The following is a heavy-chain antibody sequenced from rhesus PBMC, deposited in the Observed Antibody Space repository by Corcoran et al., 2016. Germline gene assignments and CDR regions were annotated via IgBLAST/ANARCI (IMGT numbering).Heavy chain of an antibody. Sequence: QLQLQESGPGLVKPSETLSVTCAVSGGSISSSYWSWIRPAPGKGLEWIGYIYGSRSSTNYNPSLKSRVTLSADTSKNQLSLNQSSVTAADTAVYYCASGYCSGGVCYEGLDGLDSWGQGVVVTVSS. D-gene: IGHD2-8*01. J-gene: IGHJ6*01. CDR2: IYGSRSST. V-gene: IGHV4-169*02. CDR3: ASGYCSGGVCYEGLDGLDS. CDR1: GGSISSSY.